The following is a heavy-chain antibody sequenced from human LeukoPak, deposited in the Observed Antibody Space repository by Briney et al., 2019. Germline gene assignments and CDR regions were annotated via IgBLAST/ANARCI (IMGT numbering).Heavy chain of an antibody. CDR3: ARESPAFYY. V-gene: IGHV3-23*01. CDR2: ISSSGSTT. J-gene: IGHJ4*02. Sequence: PGASLRLSCVDSGFTFSSFAMSWVRQAPGKGLEWVSTISSSGSTTYYVDSVKGRFTISRDNSRNTLYLQMNSLRGEDTAVYYCARESPAFYYWGQGTLVTVS. CDR1: GFTFSSFA.